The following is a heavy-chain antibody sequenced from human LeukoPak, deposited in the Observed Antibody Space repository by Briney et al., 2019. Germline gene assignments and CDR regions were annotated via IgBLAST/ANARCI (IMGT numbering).Heavy chain of an antibody. CDR3: ASGTLRTGIDY. V-gene: IGHV3-53*01. CDR2: IYSGGST. D-gene: IGHD1-26*01. Sequence: GGSLRLSCAASGFTFSSYSMNWVRQAPGKGLEWVSVIYSGGSTYYADSVKGRFTISRDNSKNTLYLQMNSLRAEDTAVYYCASGTLRTGIDYWGQGTLVTVSS. J-gene: IGHJ4*02. CDR1: GFTFSSYS.